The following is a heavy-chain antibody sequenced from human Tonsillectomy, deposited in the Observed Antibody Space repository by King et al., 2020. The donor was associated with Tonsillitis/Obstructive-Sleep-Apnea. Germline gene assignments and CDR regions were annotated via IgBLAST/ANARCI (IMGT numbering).Heavy chain of an antibody. V-gene: IGHV5-51*01. D-gene: IGHD3-22*01. CDR1: GYRFNTYW. J-gene: IGHJ4*02. CDR2: IYPGDSDT. CDR3: ARHVGDTSGYYSALDY. Sequence: QLVQSGAEVKKPGESLKISCKGSGYRFNTYWIGWVRQMPGKGLEWMGIIYPGDSDTRYSPSFQGQVTISADKSISTAYLQWSSLKASDTPMYYCARHVGDTSGYYSALDYWGQGTLVTVSS.